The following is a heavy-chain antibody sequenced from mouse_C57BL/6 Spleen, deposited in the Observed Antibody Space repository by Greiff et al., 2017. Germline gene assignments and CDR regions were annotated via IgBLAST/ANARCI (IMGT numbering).Heavy chain of an antibody. V-gene: IGHV6-3*01. Sequence: EVQLVESGGGLVQPGGSMKLSCVASGFTFSNYWMNWVRQSPEQGLEWVAQIRLKSDNYATHYAVSVKGRFTISRDDSKSCVSLQMNNLRAEDTGMYYCTSYYSNYNWYFDVWGTGTTVTVSS. J-gene: IGHJ1*03. D-gene: IGHD2-5*01. CDR2: IRLKSDNYAT. CDR3: TSYYSNYNWYFDV. CDR1: GFTFSNYW.